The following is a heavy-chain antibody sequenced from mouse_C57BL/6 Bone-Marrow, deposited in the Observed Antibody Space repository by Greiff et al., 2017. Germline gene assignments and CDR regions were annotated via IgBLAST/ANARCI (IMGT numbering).Heavy chain of an antibody. D-gene: IGHD1-1*01. Sequence: QVQLQQPGAELVKPGDSVKLSCKASGYTFTSYWMHWVKQRPGQGLEWIGMIHPNSGSTNYNEKFKSKATLTVDKSSSTAYMQLSSLTSEDSAVYYCARPHYYGSSLDYWGQGTTLTVSS. CDR3: ARPHYYGSSLDY. CDR1: GYTFTSYW. J-gene: IGHJ2*01. CDR2: IHPNSGST. V-gene: IGHV1-64*01.